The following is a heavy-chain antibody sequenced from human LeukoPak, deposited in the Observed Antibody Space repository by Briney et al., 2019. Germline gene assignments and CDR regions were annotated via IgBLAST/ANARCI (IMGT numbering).Heavy chain of an antibody. CDR3: ARVRVGDVDFWSGYYDY. CDR1: GYTFTSYG. Sequence: GASVKVSCKASGYTFTSYGISWVRQAPGQGLEWMGWISAYNGNTNYAQKLQGRVTMTTDTSTSIAYMELRSLRSDDTAVYYCARVRVGDVDFWSGYYDYWGQGTLVTVSS. J-gene: IGHJ4*02. D-gene: IGHD3-3*01. V-gene: IGHV1-18*01. CDR2: ISAYNGNT.